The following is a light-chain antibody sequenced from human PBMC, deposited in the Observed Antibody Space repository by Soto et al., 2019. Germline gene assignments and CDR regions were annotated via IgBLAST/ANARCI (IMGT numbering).Light chain of an antibody. J-gene: IGKJ2*01. CDR3: QQYNNWPPYT. CDR1: QSVNSD. V-gene: IGKV3-15*01. CDR2: GAS. Sequence: EVVLTQSPATLSVSPGNRATLSCRTSQSVNSDLAWYQQKPGQAPRLLIYGASTRATGTPTRFSGSGSGTEFTLTISSLQSEDFAVYFCQQYNNWPPYTLGQGTKVDIK.